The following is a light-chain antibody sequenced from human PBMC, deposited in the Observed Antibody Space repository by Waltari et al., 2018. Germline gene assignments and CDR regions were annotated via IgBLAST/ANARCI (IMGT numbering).Light chain of an antibody. Sequence: DIQLTQSPSFLSASVGDRVTITCRASQGISSYLAWYPQRPGTAPKLLISSASTLQSGVPSRFSGSGSGTEFTLTISSLQPEDFATYYCQQLNIYPHTFGQGTKLEI. CDR2: SAS. CDR1: QGISSY. J-gene: IGKJ2*01. V-gene: IGKV1-9*01. CDR3: QQLNIYPHT.